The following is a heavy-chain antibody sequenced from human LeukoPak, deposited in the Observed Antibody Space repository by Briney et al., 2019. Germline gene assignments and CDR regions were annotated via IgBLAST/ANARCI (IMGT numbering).Heavy chain of an antibody. J-gene: IGHJ4*02. V-gene: IGHV7-4-1*02. Sequence: VASVKVSCKASGYIFANHAINWVRQAPGQGLEWMGWINAYTGNPTYAQGFTGRFVISLDTSVSTAYLEISSLKGEDTAVYYCARDLVEMATIRPELDYWGQGTLVTVSS. D-gene: IGHD5-24*01. CDR3: ARDLVEMATIRPELDY. CDR2: INAYTGNP. CDR1: GYIFANHA.